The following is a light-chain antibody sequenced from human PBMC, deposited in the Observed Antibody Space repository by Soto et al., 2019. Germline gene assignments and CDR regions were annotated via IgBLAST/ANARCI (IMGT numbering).Light chain of an antibody. Sequence: EIVLTQSPATVSVSPGERVTLSCRASQSISSNLAWYQQKPGQAPRLLIYGASTRATGLPVRFSGSGSGTEFTLTISSLESEDFAVYYCQHYNNWPMYTFGQGTKLEIK. J-gene: IGKJ2*01. CDR3: QHYNNWPMYT. CDR2: GAS. CDR1: QSISSN. V-gene: IGKV3-15*01.